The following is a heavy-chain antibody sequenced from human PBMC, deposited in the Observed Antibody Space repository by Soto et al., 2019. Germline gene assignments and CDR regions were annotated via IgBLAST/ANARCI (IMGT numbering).Heavy chain of an antibody. J-gene: IGHJ3*02. Sequence: EVQLGESGGGLVQPGGSMRLSCAASGFSFSGLWVHWVRQAAGEGLVWVSRISHDGSSTSYADSVEGRFTITRDNARNTLYLQMNSLRVEDTAVYYCTSLSIALAHFAFDIWGPGTMVTVSS. CDR3: TSLSIALAHFAFDI. V-gene: IGHV3-74*01. CDR1: GFSFSGLW. CDR2: ISHDGSST. D-gene: IGHD6-19*01.